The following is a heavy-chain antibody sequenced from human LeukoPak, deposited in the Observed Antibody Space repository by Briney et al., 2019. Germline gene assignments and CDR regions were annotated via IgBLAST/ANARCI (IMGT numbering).Heavy chain of an antibody. J-gene: IGHJ4*02. CDR1: GNSISSGGYY. Sequence: SETLSLTCTVSGNSISSGGYYWSWIRQPPGTGLEWIGYIYYTGITYYNPSLKSRVIISIDTSKNQFSLKLSSVTAADTAVYYCASLPGGYSSSIDYWGQGTLVTVSS. D-gene: IGHD5-18*01. CDR3: ASLPGGYSSSIDY. CDR2: IYYTGIT. V-gene: IGHV4-30-4*01.